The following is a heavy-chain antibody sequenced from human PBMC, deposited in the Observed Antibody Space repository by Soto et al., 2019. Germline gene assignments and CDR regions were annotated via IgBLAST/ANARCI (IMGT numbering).Heavy chain of an antibody. D-gene: IGHD4-17*01. J-gene: IGHJ4*02. CDR3: ARAGGTTVTGLWHFDS. CDR1: GFTFNTYS. CDR2: IWYDGTQK. Sequence: QVQLEESGGGVVQPGRSLSLSCEASGFTFNTYSIHWVRQPPGKWLEWLAAIWYDGTQKYYADSVKGRFIISRDNSKKTLYLEMNSLRAEDTAVYYCARAGGTTVTGLWHFDSWGQGTLVTVSS. V-gene: IGHV3-33*01.